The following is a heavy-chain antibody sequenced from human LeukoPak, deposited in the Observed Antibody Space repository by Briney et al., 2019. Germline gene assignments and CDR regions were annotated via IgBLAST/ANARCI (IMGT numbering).Heavy chain of an antibody. J-gene: IGHJ4*02. CDR3: ASDSFYDSGGYFYY. D-gene: IGHD3-22*01. CDR1: GGSINVYY. V-gene: IGHV4-4*07. Sequence: SETLCLTCTVSGGSINVYYWSWIRQPAGKGLQWIGRISTSGNTDYNPSLKSRVTMLVDTSKNQFSLKLTSVTAADTAVYFCASDSFYDSGGYFYYWGQGTPVTVSS. CDR2: ISTSGNT.